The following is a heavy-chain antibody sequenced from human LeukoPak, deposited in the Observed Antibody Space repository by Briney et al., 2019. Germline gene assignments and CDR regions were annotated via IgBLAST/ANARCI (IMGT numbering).Heavy chain of an antibody. Sequence: GGSLRLSCAASGFTFSSYAMSWVRQAPGKGLEWVSAISDSGGSTYYAASEKRLFTLLRDNSKNTVYAHMNILGGHNAAVYFCAKDRRGCSSNSCCYQFDYWGERTLVTVSS. CDR3: AKDRRGCSSNSCCYQFDY. CDR2: ISDSGGST. CDR1: GFTFSSYA. V-gene: IGHV3-23*01. J-gene: IGHJ4*02. D-gene: IGHD2-2*01.